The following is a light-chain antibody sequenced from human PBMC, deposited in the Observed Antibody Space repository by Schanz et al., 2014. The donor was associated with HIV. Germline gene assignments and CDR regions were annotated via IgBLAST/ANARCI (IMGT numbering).Light chain of an antibody. CDR3: SSYAGSNNFWV. J-gene: IGLJ3*02. Sequence: QSALTQPASVSGSPGQSITISCTGTSSDVGGYNYVSWYQQHPGKAPKLMIYDVTHRPSGVSHRFSGSKSGNTASLTVSGLQAEDEADYYCSSYAGSNNFWVFGGGTKLTVL. V-gene: IGLV2-14*03. CDR2: DVT. CDR1: SSDVGGYNY.